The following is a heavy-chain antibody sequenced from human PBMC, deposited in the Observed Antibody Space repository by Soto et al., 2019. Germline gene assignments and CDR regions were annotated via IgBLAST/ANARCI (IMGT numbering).Heavy chain of an antibody. V-gene: IGHV3-33*01. CDR1: GFTFSSYG. CDR2: IWYDGSNK. Sequence: GGSLRLSCAASGFTFSSYGMHWVRQAPGKGLEWVAVIWYDGSNKYYADSVKGRFTISRDNSKNTLYLQMNSLRAEDTAVYYCARDTRRYGDYVGYFDYWGQGTLVTVSS. CDR3: ARDTRRYGDYVGYFDY. J-gene: IGHJ4*02. D-gene: IGHD4-17*01.